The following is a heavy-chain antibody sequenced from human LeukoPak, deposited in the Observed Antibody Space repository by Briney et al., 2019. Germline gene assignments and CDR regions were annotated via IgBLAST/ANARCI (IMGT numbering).Heavy chain of an antibody. CDR2: MYSRGDT. D-gene: IGHD6-13*01. CDR1: GFTVSDNY. J-gene: IGHJ5*02. Sequence: GGSLRLSCAASGFTVSDNYMSWVRQAPGKGLEWVSVMYSRGDTYYANSVKGRFTLSRDISKNTLYLQMNGLRNEDTAMYYCARDAPQVPAAGVLASWGQGTLVIVSS. CDR3: ARDAPQVPAAGVLAS. V-gene: IGHV3-53*01.